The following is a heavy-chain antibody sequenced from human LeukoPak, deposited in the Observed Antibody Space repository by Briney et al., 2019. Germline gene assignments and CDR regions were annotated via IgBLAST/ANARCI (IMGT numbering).Heavy chain of an antibody. CDR3: ASKLGYYYDSTFDY. V-gene: IGHV4-34*01. D-gene: IGHD3-22*01. Sequence: SETLSLTCAVYGGSFSGYYWSWIRQPPGKWLEWIGEINHSGSTNYNPSLKSRVTISVDTSKNQFSLKLSSVTAADAAVYYCASKLGYYYDSTFDYWGQGTLVTVSS. CDR1: GGSFSGYY. CDR2: INHSGST. J-gene: IGHJ4*02.